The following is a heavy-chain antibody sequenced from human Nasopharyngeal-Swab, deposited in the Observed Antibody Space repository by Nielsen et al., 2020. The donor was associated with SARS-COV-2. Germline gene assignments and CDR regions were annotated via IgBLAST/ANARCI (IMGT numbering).Heavy chain of an antibody. V-gene: IGHV1-3*01. Sequence: ASVKVSYKASGYTFTSFAMHWVRQAPGQRLEWMGWINGGNGNTKYSQKFQGRVTFTRDTSASTAYMELSSLRSEDTAVYYCASVDMGDYWGQGTLVTVSS. CDR1: GYTFTSFA. CDR3: ASVDMGDY. J-gene: IGHJ4*02. D-gene: IGHD5-12*01. CDR2: INGGNGNT.